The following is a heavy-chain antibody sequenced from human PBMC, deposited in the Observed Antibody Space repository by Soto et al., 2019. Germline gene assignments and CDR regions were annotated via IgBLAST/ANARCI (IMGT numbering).Heavy chain of an antibody. CDR1: GGSISSYY. J-gene: IGHJ5*02. Sequence: QVQLQESGPGLVKPSVTLSLTCTVPGGSISSYYWSWIRQPPGKGLEWIGYIYYSGSTNYNPSLKIRVTISVDTSKNQFSLKLSSVTAADTAVYYWARAKAPLYSSSWYWFDPWGQGTLVTVSS. D-gene: IGHD6-13*01. V-gene: IGHV4-59*08. CDR3: ARAKAPLYSSSWYWFDP. CDR2: IYYSGST.